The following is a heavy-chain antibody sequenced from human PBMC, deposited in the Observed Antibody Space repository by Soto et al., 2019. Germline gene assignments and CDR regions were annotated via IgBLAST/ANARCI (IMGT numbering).Heavy chain of an antibody. CDR1: GGTFNTYA. V-gene: IGHV1-69*01. D-gene: IGHD5-12*01. CDR2: VIPLFNTP. J-gene: IGHJ6*02. CDR3: ALASKSELLGYVYGMDV. Sequence: QVQLVQSGAEVKKPGSSAKVSCKASGGTFNTYAITWVRQAPGQGFEWMGGVIPLFNTPDYAQKFQGRLTITADESTSTVYLELSGLSSEDTAGYFCALASKSELLGYVYGMDVWGQGTTVTVSS.